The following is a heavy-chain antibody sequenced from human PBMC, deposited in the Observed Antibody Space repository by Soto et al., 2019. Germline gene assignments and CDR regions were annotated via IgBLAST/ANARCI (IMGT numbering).Heavy chain of an antibody. D-gene: IGHD2-2*01. CDR2: ICYDGSNK. Sequence: SLRRSCAGSVFTFSSYGMHCVLQSPVKVLEWVAVICYDGSNKYYADSVKGRFTISRDNSKNTLYLQMNSLRAEDTAVYYCARDREDIVVVPAAMFVDYWGQGTLVTAPQ. CDR3: ARDREDIVVVPAAMFVDY. CDR1: VFTFSSYG. J-gene: IGHJ4*02. V-gene: IGHV3-33*01.